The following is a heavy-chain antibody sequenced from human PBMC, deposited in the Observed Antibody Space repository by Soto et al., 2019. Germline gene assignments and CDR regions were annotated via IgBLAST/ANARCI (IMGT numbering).Heavy chain of an antibody. CDR1: GFTFSNYA. D-gene: IGHD2-15*01. V-gene: IGHV3-23*01. CDR2: ITGNGVST. J-gene: IGHJ5*02. CDR3: AKCGVSNTCIPTGFDT. Sequence: GGSLRLSCAVSGFTFSNYAMAWVRQAPGKGLEYVSSITGNGVSTYYAHSVKGRFTISRDNSKNTLYVQMNSLTAEDTAIYYCAKCGVSNTCIPTGFDTWGQGTLVTVSS.